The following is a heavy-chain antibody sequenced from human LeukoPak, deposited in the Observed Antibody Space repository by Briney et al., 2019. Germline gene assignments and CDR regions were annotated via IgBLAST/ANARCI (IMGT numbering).Heavy chain of an antibody. CDR2: INPNSGGT. D-gene: IGHD3-10*01. V-gene: IGHV1-2*02. J-gene: IGHJ4*02. CDR1: GYTFTGYY. CDR3: ARDPAITMVRGVIVRYFDY. Sequence: GASVKVSCKASGYTFTGYYMHWVRPAPGQGLEWMGWINPNSGGTNYAQKFQGRVTMTRDTSISTAYMELSRLRSDDTAVYYCARDPAITMVRGVIVRYFDYWGQGTLVTVSS.